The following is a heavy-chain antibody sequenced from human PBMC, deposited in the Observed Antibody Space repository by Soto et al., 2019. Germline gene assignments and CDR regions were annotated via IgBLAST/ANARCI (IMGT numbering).Heavy chain of an antibody. CDR1: GYIFTSHW. J-gene: IGHJ3*01. Sequence: PGESLMISCKASGYIFTSHWIGWVRRMPGKGLEWLGIIYPGDSDTRYSPSFQGQVTISADKSITTAYLQWSSLKASDTAFYYCARELKDPVMGHNAFDLWGQGTMVTVSS. V-gene: IGHV5-51*01. CDR3: ARELKDPVMGHNAFDL. CDR2: IYPGDSDT. D-gene: IGHD1-7*01.